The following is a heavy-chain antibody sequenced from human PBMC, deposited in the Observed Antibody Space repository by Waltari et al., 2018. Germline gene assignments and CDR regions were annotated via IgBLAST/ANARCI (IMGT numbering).Heavy chain of an antibody. D-gene: IGHD5-18*01. CDR3: ARGSRYSYGSWFDP. J-gene: IGHJ5*02. CDR2: IIPIFGTA. V-gene: IGHV1-69*14. Sequence: QVQLVQSGAEVKKPGSSVKVSCKASGGTFSSYAISWVRQAPGQGLEWMGGIIPIFGTANYAQKFQGRVTITADKSTSTAYMGLSSLRSEDTAVYYCARGSRYSYGSWFDPWGRGTLVTVSS. CDR1: GGTFSSYA.